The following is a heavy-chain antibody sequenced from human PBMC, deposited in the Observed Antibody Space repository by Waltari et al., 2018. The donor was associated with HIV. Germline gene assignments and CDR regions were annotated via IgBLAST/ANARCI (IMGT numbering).Heavy chain of an antibody. J-gene: IGHJ6*02. CDR2: IYYSAST. V-gene: IGHV4-59*01. CDR3: ARGPGTMVRGVISYYYGMDV. D-gene: IGHD3-10*01. CDR1: GGSISSYY. Sequence: QVQLQESGPGLVKPSETLSLTCTVSGGSISSYYWSWIRQPPGKGLEWIGYIYYSASTIYTPSLKSRITVSVDRSKNQFSLKLSSVTAADTAVYYCARGPGTMVRGVISYYYGMDVWGQGTTVTVSS.